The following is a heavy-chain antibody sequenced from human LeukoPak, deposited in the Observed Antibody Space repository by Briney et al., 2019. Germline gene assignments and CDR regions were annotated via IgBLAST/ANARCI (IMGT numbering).Heavy chain of an antibody. D-gene: IGHD3-10*01. Sequence: GSSVKVSCKASGFTVSSSSVQGVRQARGQRLGCIGWIIVGSGDTIYAQNFQERVTITRDMSTSTLYMELSSLRSEDTAVYYCAAGHIKLWFGESLSAVGFDMWGQGTMVTVSS. CDR1: GFTVSSSS. CDR3: AAGHIKLWFGESLSAVGFDM. CDR2: IIVGSGDT. V-gene: IGHV1-58*01. J-gene: IGHJ3*02.